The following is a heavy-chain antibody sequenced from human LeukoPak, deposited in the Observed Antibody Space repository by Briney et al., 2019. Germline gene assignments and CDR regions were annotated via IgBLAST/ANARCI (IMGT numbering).Heavy chain of an antibody. Sequence: SQTLSLTCTVSGGSISSGSYYWSWIRQPAGKGLEWIGRIYTSGSTNYNPSLKSRVTILVDTSKYQFSLKLSSVTAADTAVYYCARMSMIRGVYYFDYWGQGTLVTVSS. D-gene: IGHD3-10*01. CDR2: IYTSGST. J-gene: IGHJ4*02. CDR3: ARMSMIRGVYYFDY. CDR1: GGSISSGSYY. V-gene: IGHV4-61*02.